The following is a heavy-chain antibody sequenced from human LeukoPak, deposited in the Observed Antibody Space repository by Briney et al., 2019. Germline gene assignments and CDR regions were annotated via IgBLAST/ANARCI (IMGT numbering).Heavy chain of an antibody. Sequence: GGSLRLSCAASGFTFSSYAMSWVRQAPGKGLEWVSAISGSGGSTYYADSVKGRFTISRDNSKNTLYLQMNSLRAEDTAVYYCAKTDCSSTSCSKRGVHFDYWGQGTLVTVSS. CDR3: AKTDCSSTSCSKRGVHFDY. J-gene: IGHJ4*02. CDR1: GFTFSSYA. V-gene: IGHV3-23*01. D-gene: IGHD2-2*01. CDR2: ISGSGGST.